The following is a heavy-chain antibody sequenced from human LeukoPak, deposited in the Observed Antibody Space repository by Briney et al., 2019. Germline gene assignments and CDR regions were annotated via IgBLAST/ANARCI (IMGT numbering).Heavy chain of an antibody. CDR1: GFTVSSNY. Sequence: GGSLRLSCAASGFTVSSNYMSWVRQAPGKGLEWVSAISGSGGSTYYADSVKGRFTISRDNSKNTLYLQMNSLRAEDTAVYYCAKDRYYYYDSSGYLSYFDYWGQGTLVTVSS. D-gene: IGHD3-22*01. V-gene: IGHV3-23*01. J-gene: IGHJ4*02. CDR2: ISGSGGST. CDR3: AKDRYYYYDSSGYLSYFDY.